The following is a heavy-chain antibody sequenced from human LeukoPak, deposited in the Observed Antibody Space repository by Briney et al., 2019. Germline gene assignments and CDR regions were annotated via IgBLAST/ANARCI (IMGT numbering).Heavy chain of an antibody. Sequence: PGGSLRLSCAASGFTFSSYAMNWVRQAPGKGLEWVAAISTTSGNIYYADSVKGRFTISRDNAKNSLYLQMNSLRVEDTALYYCARRAPSHDFDDWGQGTLVTVSS. J-gene: IGHJ4*02. CDR1: GFTFSSYA. CDR3: ARRAPSHDFDD. V-gene: IGHV3-21*01. CDR2: ISTTSGNI.